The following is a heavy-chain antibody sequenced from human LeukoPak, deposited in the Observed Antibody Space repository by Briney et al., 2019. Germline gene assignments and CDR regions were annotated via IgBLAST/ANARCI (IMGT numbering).Heavy chain of an antibody. CDR3: ATDVTGGAISF. CDR2: ITSSGGST. CDR1: AFTFYTNA. Sequence: GGYLSLSSAAYAFTFYTNAMSWVGPAQGQGWVWVTNITSSGGSTKYADSIKGRFTNSRVNSKNTLDLKMNSLETDDTDVYYCATDVTGGAISFWGQGALVTVSS. V-gene: IGHV3-23*01. J-gene: IGHJ4*02. D-gene: IGHD1-14*01.